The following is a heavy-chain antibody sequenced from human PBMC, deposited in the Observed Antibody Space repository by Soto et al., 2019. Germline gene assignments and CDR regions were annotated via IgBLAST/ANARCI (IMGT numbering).Heavy chain of an antibody. CDR3: AREQYGGDPMI. D-gene: IGHD2-21*02. Sequence: QVQLVQSGAEVKKPGSSVKVSCKASGGTFSSYTISWVRQAPGQGLEWMGRIIPILGIANYAQKFQGRVTITSDKSTGTAYMELSRLRSEDTAVYYCAREQYGGDPMIWGQGTLVTVSS. CDR1: GGTFSSYT. V-gene: IGHV1-69*08. CDR2: IIPILGIA. J-gene: IGHJ4*02.